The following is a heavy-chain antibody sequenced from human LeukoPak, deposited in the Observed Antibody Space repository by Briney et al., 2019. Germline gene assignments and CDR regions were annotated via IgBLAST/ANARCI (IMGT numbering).Heavy chain of an antibody. CDR3: ARDVPPDH. V-gene: IGHV4-4*07. CDR1: GGSISGYY. Sequence: PSETLSLTCTVSGGSISGYYWTWIRQPAGKGLEWIGRIHSSGGTIYNPSLKSRVTMSVDTSKNQFSLKLSSVTAADTALYYCARDVPPDHWDQGTLVTVSS. J-gene: IGHJ4*02. CDR2: IHSSGGT.